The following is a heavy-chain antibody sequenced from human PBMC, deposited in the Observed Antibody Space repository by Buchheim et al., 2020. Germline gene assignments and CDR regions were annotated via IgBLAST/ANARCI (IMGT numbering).Heavy chain of an antibody. Sequence: EVQLLESGGGLVQPGGSLRLSCADSGFTFSTYVMSWVRQAPGKGLEWVSTISGSGASTYYADSVKGRFTISRDNSKNTLYLQMNSLRAEDTAVYYCAKGGLVRSHTGSFRLEAFDIWGQGT. CDR1: GFTFSTYV. V-gene: IGHV3-23*01. CDR2: ISGSGAST. CDR3: AKGGLVRSHTGSFRLEAFDI. D-gene: IGHD1-26*01. J-gene: IGHJ3*02.